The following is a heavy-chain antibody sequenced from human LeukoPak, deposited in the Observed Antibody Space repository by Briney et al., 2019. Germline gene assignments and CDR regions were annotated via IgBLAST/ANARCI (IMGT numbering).Heavy chain of an antibody. CDR2: ISGSGGST. Sequence: GGSLRLSCAASGFTFSSYAMSWVRQAPGKGLEWVSAISGSGGSTYYADSVKGRFTISRDNSKNTLYLQMNSLRAEDTAVYYCAKVRHDSSGYYYVYDAFDIWGQGTMVTVSS. J-gene: IGHJ3*02. D-gene: IGHD3-22*01. CDR3: AKVRHDSSGYYYVYDAFDI. CDR1: GFTFSSYA. V-gene: IGHV3-23*01.